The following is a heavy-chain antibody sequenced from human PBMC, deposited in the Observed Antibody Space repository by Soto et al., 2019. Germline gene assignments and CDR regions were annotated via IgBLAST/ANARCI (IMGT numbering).Heavy chain of an antibody. V-gene: IGHV1-69*06. J-gene: IGHJ4*02. Sequence: SVKVSCKASGGTFSSYAISWVRQAPGQGLEWMGGIIPIFGTANYAQKFQGRVTITADKSTSTAYMELSSLRSEDTAVYYCATCPSIAAQFDYWGQGTLVTVS. CDR1: GGTFSSYA. CDR3: ATCPSIAAQFDY. CDR2: IIPIFGTA. D-gene: IGHD6-6*01.